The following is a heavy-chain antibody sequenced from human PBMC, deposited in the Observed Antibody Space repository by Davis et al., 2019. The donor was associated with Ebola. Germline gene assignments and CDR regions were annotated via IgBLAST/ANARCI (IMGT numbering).Heavy chain of an antibody. Sequence: GESLKISCSASGFTFSSYAMHWVRQAPGKGLEYVSAISSNGGSTYYADSVKGRFTISRDIVKNTLYLQMNSLRAEDTAVYYCARVLAARPWYFDLWGRGTLVTVSS. V-gene: IGHV3-64*04. CDR1: GFTFSSYA. CDR2: ISSNGGST. J-gene: IGHJ2*01. D-gene: IGHD6-6*01. CDR3: ARVLAARPWYFDL.